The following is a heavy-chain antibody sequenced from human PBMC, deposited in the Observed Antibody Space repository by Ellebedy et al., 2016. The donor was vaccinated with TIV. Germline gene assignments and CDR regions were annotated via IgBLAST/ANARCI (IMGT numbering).Heavy chain of an antibody. D-gene: IGHD2-2*01. CDR2: IRQDANEI. CDR3: ARGPGFLTDH. CDR1: GFTFSSYW. J-gene: IGHJ5*02. V-gene: IGHV3-7*04. Sequence: GGSLRLXXTGFGFTFSSYWMTWFRQAPGKGLEWVANIRQDANEIHYVDSVKGRFSISRDNTKNSVSLQLSSLRAEDTAVYYCARGPGFLTDHWGQGTLVTVSS.